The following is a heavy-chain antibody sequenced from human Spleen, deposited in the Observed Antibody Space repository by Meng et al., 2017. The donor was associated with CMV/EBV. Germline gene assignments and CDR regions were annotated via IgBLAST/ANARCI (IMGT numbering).Heavy chain of an antibody. D-gene: IGHD3-9*01. Sequence: GESLKISCAASGFTFSSYAMSWVRQAPGKGLEWVSGISSSGGSTYYADSVKGRFTISRDNSKNTLYLQMSSLRAEDTAVYYCAKDLNDDILTGYYGYWGQGTRDTVSS. CDR2: ISSSGGST. J-gene: IGHJ4*02. CDR3: AKDLNDDILTGYYGY. V-gene: IGHV3-23*01. CDR1: GFTFSSYA.